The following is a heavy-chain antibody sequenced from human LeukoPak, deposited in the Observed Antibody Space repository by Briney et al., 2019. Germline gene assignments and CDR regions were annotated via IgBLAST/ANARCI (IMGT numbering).Heavy chain of an antibody. Sequence: SETLSHTCAVYGGSFSGYYSSWIRQPPGKGLEWIGEINHSGSTNYNPSLKSRVTISVDTSKNQFSLKLSSVTAADTAVYYCAITMPGYDFWSGYYYYGMDVWGQGTTVTVSS. CDR3: AITMPGYDFWSGYYYYGMDV. CDR1: GGSFSGYY. CDR2: INHSGST. V-gene: IGHV4-34*01. J-gene: IGHJ6*02. D-gene: IGHD3-3*01.